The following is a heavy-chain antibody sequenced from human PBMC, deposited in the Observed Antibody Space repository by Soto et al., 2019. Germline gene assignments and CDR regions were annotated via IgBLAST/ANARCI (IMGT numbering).Heavy chain of an antibody. CDR2: ISGRGGTT. CDR3: ANRDTTMARGAFDV. D-gene: IGHD5-18*01. Sequence: EVQLMESGGGLVQPGGSLRLACAASGFTFSTYAMSWVRQAPGEGLEWVSAISGRGGTTYYADSVKGRFTISRNNSNSTLYLQMDGLKGEDTALYYCANRDTTMARGAFDVWGQGPIVTVSS. V-gene: IGHV3-23*01. CDR1: GFTFSTYA. J-gene: IGHJ3*01.